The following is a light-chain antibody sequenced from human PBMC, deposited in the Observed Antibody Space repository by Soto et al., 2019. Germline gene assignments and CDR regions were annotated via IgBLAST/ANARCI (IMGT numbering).Light chain of an antibody. CDR1: ISDVGGHNY. Sequence: QSSLTQPSSVPGSRGQSFTISCTGTISDVGGHNYVSWYQQYPGKAPKLLLSSVSKRPSGVPDRFSGSKSGNTASLTISGLQAEDEADYYCCSYAGSYTYVFGTGTKVTVL. J-gene: IGLJ1*01. V-gene: IGLV2-11*01. CDR3: CSYAGSYTYV. CDR2: SVS.